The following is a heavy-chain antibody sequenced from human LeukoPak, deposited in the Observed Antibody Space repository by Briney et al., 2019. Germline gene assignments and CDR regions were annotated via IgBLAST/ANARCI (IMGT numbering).Heavy chain of an antibody. V-gene: IGHV3-23*01. CDR3: AKGPILHFDY. CDR2: ISGSGDNT. CDR1: GFTFSSYE. D-gene: IGHD3-9*01. J-gene: IGHJ4*02. Sequence: GGSLRLSCAASGFTFSSYEMNWVRQAPGKGLEWVSDISGSGDNTYYADSVKGRFTISRDNSKNTLYLQMNSLRAEDTAVYYCAKGPILHFDYWGQGTLVTVSS.